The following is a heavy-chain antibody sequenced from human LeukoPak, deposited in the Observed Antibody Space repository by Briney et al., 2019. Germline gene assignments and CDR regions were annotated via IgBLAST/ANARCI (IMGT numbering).Heavy chain of an antibody. V-gene: IGHV1-69*13. CDR3: ASTPGWGSLDYFDY. CDR1: GGTFSSYA. Sequence: ASVKVSCKASGGTFSSYAISWVRQAPGQGLEGMGGIIPIFGTANYAQKFQGRVTITADESTSTAYMELSSLRSEDTAVYYCASTPGWGSLDYFDYWGQGTLVTVSS. J-gene: IGHJ4*02. CDR2: IIPIFGTA. D-gene: IGHD7-27*01.